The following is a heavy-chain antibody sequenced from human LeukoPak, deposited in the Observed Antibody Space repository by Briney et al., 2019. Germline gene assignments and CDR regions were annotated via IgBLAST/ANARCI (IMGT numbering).Heavy chain of an antibody. V-gene: IGHV3-74*01. J-gene: IGHJ5*01. CDR1: GLTFSGYW. CDR3: ARDVPHNWFDS. Sequence: GSLILSCAASGLTFSGYWVHWVRQAPGKGLVWVSRIDNDGSSKIYAASVKGRFTISRDNAKNTVHLQMNSLRVEDTAVYYCARDVPHNWFDSWGQGILVTVSS. CDR2: IDNDGSSK.